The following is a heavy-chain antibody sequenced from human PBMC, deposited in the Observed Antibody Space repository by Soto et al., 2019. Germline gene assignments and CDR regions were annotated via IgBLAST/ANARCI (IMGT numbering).Heavy chain of an antibody. Sequence: SETLSLTCAVSGASISGSYYYWAWLRQSPGKGPEWIGSVFYTGFTSYNPSLESRVSVSVDTSRSQFSLKLSAVTAADTAVYYCATSQKGYNWNYFDHWGQGALVTVSS. CDR2: VFYTGFT. D-gene: IGHD1-20*01. CDR1: GASISGSYYY. CDR3: ATSQKGYNWNYFDH. J-gene: IGHJ4*02. V-gene: IGHV4-39*01.